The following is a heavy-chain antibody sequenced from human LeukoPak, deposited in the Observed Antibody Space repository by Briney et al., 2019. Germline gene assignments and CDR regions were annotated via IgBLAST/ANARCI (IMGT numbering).Heavy chain of an antibody. CDR2: INQGGSDK. CDR3: TRDRSRAEDD. Sequence: GGSLRLSCAASGFTFSGHWMSWVRQAPGKGLEWVANINQGGSDKYYVDSVKGRFTISRDNANNLLYLQMNSMRGEDTAVYYCTRDRSRAEDDWGQGTLVTVSS. D-gene: IGHD1-14*01. J-gene: IGHJ4*02. V-gene: IGHV3-7*01. CDR1: GFTFSGHW.